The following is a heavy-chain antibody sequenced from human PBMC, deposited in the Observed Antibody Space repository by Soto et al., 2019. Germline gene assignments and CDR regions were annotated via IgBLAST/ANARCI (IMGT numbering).Heavy chain of an antibody. J-gene: IGHJ4*02. CDR3: ARGPRNWGVDY. CDR2: MNPNNGNT. Sequence: ASVKVSSKAAAYTFTRYDINWVRQATGQDFEWMGWMNPNNGNTAYAQKLQGRVTMTRDASKSTAFMELSSLTSEDTAVYYCARGPRNWGVDYWGQGTLVTVSS. D-gene: IGHD7-27*01. V-gene: IGHV1-8*01. CDR1: AYTFTRYD.